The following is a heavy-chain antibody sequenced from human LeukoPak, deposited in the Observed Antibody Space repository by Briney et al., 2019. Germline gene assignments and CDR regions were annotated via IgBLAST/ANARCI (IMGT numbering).Heavy chain of an antibody. J-gene: IGHJ4*02. CDR3: TRAVTPQPFFDY. CDR1: GXSISSYY. V-gene: IGHV4-59*01. CDR2: IYYSGTT. D-gene: IGHD2-21*02. Sequence: PSETLSLTSTVSGXSISSYYWSWIRQPPGKGLEWIGYIYYSGTTNYNPSLKSRVTISVDTSNNQFSLKLSSVTAADTAVYYCTRAVTPQPFFDYWGQGILVTVSS.